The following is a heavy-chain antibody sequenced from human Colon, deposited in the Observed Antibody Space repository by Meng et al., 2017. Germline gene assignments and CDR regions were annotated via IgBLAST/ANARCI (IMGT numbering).Heavy chain of an antibody. D-gene: IGHD3-22*01. J-gene: IGHJ4*02. CDR2: TSHSGST. Sequence: QVRLQESGPGLVKSSETLSLTCAVSGGSISRSDWWSWVRQPPGKGLEWIGETSHSGSTNYSPSLKSRVTISLDKSKNQLSLKLNSVTAADTAVYYCASSDYYRSDYWGQGTLVTVSS. V-gene: IGHV4-4*02. CDR1: GGSISRSDW. CDR3: ASSDYYRSDY.